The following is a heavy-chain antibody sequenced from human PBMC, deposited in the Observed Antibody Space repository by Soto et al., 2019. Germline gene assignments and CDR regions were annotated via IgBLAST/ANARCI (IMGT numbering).Heavy chain of an antibody. J-gene: IGHJ5*02. Sequence: ASVKVSCKTSGYTFSSFVIHWVRQAPGQRPEWMGLINPGNGNIEYSQKFQGRVTNTKDTSARTVYMELSSLRSEDTAVYYCARESRFLEWLSLNWFDPWGQGTLVTVSS. CDR1: GYTFSSFV. D-gene: IGHD3-3*01. V-gene: IGHV1-3*01. CDR2: INPGNGNI. CDR3: ARESRFLEWLSLNWFDP.